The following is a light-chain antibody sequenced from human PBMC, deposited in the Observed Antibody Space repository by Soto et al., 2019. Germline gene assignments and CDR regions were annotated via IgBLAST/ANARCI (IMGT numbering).Light chain of an antibody. J-gene: IGKJ2*01. Sequence: AIRMTQSPSSFSASTGDRVTITCRASQDISTSLAWYQQKPGKAPKLLIYSASSLQSGVPANFSGSGSGTXFTLTISRLQSEDFATYYCQQYYSYPYTFGQGTKVEIK. V-gene: IGKV1-8*01. CDR3: QQYYSYPYT. CDR2: SAS. CDR1: QDISTS.